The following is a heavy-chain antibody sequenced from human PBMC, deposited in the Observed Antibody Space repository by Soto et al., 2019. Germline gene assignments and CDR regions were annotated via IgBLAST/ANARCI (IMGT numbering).Heavy chain of an antibody. CDR2: INHSGST. V-gene: IGHV4-34*01. CDR3: ASLRMNRLYSSSWFDY. J-gene: IGHJ4*02. D-gene: IGHD6-13*01. CDR1: GGSFSGYY. Sequence: QVQLQQWGAGLLKPSETLSLTCAVYGGSFSGYYWSWIRQPPGKGLEWIGEINHSGSTNYNPSLKGRVTISVDTSKNQFSLKLSSVTAADTAVYYCASLRMNRLYSSSWFDYWGQGTLVTVSS.